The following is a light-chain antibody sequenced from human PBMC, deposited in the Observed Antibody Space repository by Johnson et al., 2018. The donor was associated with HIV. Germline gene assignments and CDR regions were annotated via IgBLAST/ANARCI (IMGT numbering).Light chain of an antibody. CDR3: ETWDSSLSAGV. CDR1: SSNIGNNY. CDR2: DNY. Sequence: QSVLTQPPSVSAAPGQKVTISCSGSSSNIGNNYVSWFQQLPGTAPKLLIYDNYKRPSGIPDRFSGSKSGTSATLGITGLQTGDEADYYCETWDSSLSAGVFGTGTWVTVL. J-gene: IGLJ1*01. V-gene: IGLV1-51*01.